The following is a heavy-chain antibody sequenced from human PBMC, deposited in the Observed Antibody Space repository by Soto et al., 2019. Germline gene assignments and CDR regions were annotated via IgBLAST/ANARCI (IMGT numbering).Heavy chain of an antibody. D-gene: IGHD3-22*01. CDR3: AADAPMIGPSSADY. V-gene: IGHV1-58*01. CDR2: IVVGSGNT. Sequence: RASVKVSCKASGFTFTRSAVQWVRQARGQRLEWIGWIVVGSGNTNYAQKFQERVTITRDMSTSTAYMELSSLGSEDTAVYYCAADAPMIGPSSADYWGQGTLVTVSS. J-gene: IGHJ4*02. CDR1: GFTFTRSA.